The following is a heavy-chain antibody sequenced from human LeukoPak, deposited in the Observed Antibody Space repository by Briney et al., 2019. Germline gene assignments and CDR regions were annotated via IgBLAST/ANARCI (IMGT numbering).Heavy chain of an antibody. CDR2: IRSQIYGGTP. CDR3: TRDQTPYY. CDR1: GFTFGDYA. Sequence: PGGSLRLSCTASGFTFGDYAMTWVRQAPGKGLEWVGFIRSQIYGGTPEYAASVKGRFTTLRDDSEGVAYLEMNSLKTEDTAVYYCTRDQTPYYWGQGILVTVSS. J-gene: IGHJ4*02. V-gene: IGHV3-49*04.